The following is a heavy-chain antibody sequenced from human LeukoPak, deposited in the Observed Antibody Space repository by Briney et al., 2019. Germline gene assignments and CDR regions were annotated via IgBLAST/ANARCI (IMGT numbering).Heavy chain of an antibody. CDR2: IKQDGSEK. CDR3: ARDSLRYFDWSMGFDY. Sequence: GSLTLSCAASGFTFSSYWMSWVRQAPGKGLEWVANIKQDGSEKYYVDSVKGRFTISRDNAQNSLYLQRNSLRAEDTAVYYCARDSLRYFDWSMGFDYWGQGTLVTVSS. J-gene: IGHJ4*02. V-gene: IGHV3-7*03. D-gene: IGHD3-9*01. CDR1: GFTFSSYW.